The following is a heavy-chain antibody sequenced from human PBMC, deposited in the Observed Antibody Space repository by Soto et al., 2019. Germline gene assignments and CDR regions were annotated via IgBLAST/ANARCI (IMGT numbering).Heavy chain of an antibody. D-gene: IGHD3-3*01. CDR2: IDHSGTT. CDR3: ARVAPWGGAGLRFLDNYYYGMDV. V-gene: IGHV4-34*01. J-gene: IGHJ6*02. Sequence: SETLSLTCAVYGGSFSDYVWSWIRQPPGKGLEWIGEIDHSGTTFWSPSLQSRVTISVDKPKNQISLKLSSVTVADTAVYYCARVAPWGGAGLRFLDNYYYGMDVWGQGPTVTVSS. CDR1: GGSFSDYV.